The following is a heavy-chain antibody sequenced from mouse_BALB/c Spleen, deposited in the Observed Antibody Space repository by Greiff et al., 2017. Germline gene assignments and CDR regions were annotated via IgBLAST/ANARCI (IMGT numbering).Heavy chain of an antibody. Sequence: QVQLQQSGAELVKPGASVKLSCKASGYTFTSYYMYWVKQRPGQGLEWIGEINPSNGGTNFNEKFKSKATLTVDKSSSTAYMQLSSLTSEDSAVYYCTRSNYGSSYDYFDYWGQGTTLTVSS. CDR2: INPSNGGT. J-gene: IGHJ2*01. V-gene: IGHV1S81*02. D-gene: IGHD1-1*01. CDR1: GYTFTSYY. CDR3: TRSNYGSSYDYFDY.